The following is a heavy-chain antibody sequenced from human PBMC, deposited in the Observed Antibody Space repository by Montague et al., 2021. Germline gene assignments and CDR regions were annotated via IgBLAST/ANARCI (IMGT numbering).Heavy chain of an antibody. V-gene: IGHV4-59*08. CDR3: AKQDYFVSGTSYKGFDP. J-gene: IGHJ5*02. D-gene: IGHD3-10*01. CDR1: SGSIFHAH. Sequence: SETLSLTCTVSSGSIFHAHWSWVRQPPGKGLEWLGPMFYGGATSNNPSLKSRVTMSIDTSTNQFSLKLCFVTAADTAVYYCAKQDYFVSGTSYKGFDPWGQGILVTVSS. CDR2: MFYGGAT.